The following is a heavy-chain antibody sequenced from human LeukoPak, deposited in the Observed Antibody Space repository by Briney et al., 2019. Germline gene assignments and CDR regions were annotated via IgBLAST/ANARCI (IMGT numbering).Heavy chain of an antibody. CDR3: ARLIGGSYLLPIPSQFDY. CDR1: GFTFSSYW. V-gene: IGHV3-7*01. Sequence: GGSLRLSCAASGFTFSSYWMSWVRQAPGKGLEWVANIKQDGSEKYYVDSVKGRFTISRDNAKNSLYLQMNSLRAEDTAVYYCARLIGGSYLLPIPSQFDYWGQGTLVTVSS. CDR2: IKQDGSEK. D-gene: IGHD1-26*01. J-gene: IGHJ4*02.